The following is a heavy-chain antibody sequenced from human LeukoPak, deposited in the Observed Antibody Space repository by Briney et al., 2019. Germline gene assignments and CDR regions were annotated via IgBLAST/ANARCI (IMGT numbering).Heavy chain of an antibody. Sequence: SETLSLTCTVSGGSISSGGYYWSWIRQPPGKGLEWIGYIYHGGSTYYNPSLKSRVTISVDRSKNQFSLKLSSVTAADTAVCYCATPPGLGYWGQGTLVTVSS. V-gene: IGHV4-30-2*01. CDR1: GGSISSGGYY. J-gene: IGHJ4*02. D-gene: IGHD3-10*01. CDR2: IYHGGST. CDR3: ATPPGLGY.